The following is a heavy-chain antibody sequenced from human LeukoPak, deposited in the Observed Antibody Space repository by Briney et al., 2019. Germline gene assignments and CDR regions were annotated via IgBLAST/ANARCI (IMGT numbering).Heavy chain of an antibody. Sequence: GGSLRLSCAISGFTFSACELTWVRQAPGKGLEWVSYISRSGSTRYYADSVKGRFTISRDNAKNSLYLQMNSLRAEDTAVYYCARGEYYFDYWGQGTLVTVSS. CDR3: ARGEYYFDY. V-gene: IGHV3-48*03. CDR2: ISRSGSTR. J-gene: IGHJ4*02. CDR1: GFTFSACE.